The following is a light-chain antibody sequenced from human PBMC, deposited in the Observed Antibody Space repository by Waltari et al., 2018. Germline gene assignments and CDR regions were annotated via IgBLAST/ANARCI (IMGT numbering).Light chain of an antibody. CDR1: SSDVGSYNL. J-gene: IGLJ3*02. Sequence: QSALTQPASVSGSPGQSITISSTGTSSDVGSYNLVSWYQQHPGTAPKLMIYEGTKRPSGACNRVSGQKAGNTASLTISGLQAEDEADYYCGSDAGSNALVFGGGTKLPVL. CDR3: GSDAGSNALV. CDR2: EGT. V-gene: IGLV2-23*01.